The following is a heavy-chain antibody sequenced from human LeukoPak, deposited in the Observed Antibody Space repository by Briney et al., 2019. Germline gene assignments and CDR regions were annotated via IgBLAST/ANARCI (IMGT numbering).Heavy chain of an antibody. CDR3: AKDRIVVVPAAIPFDY. CDR1: GFTFSSYA. J-gene: IGHJ4*02. CDR2: ISGSGGST. V-gene: IGHV3-23*01. Sequence: GGSLRLSCAASGFTFSSYAMSWVRQAPGKGLEWVSAISGSGGSTYYADSVKGRFTMSRDNSKNTLYLQMNSLRAEDTAVYYCAKDRIVVVPAAIPFDYWGQGTLVTVSS. D-gene: IGHD2-2*02.